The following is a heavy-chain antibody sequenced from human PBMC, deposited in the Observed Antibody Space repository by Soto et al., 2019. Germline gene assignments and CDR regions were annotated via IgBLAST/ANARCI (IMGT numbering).Heavy chain of an antibody. V-gene: IGHV4-30-4*01. CDR2: TYYSGGS. J-gene: IGHJ4*02. CDR1: GASVSSAEHY. CDR3: ARLSGYDPAGAADK. Sequence: QVQLQESGPGLVKASQTLSLTCTLSGASVSSAEHYWGWIRQPPGKGLEWIGYTYYSGGSYYNASLQRRVSIADDTSQNQFSLKLTSVTAADTAVYYCARLSGYDPAGAADKWGPGILVSVSS. D-gene: IGHD5-12*01.